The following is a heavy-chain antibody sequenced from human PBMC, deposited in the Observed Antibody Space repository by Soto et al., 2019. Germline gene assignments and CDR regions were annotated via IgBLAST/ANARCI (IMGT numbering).Heavy chain of an antibody. CDR3: ARCLNYYGSGREVYYFDY. D-gene: IGHD3-10*01. V-gene: IGHV3-30-3*01. CDR1: GFTFSSYA. Sequence: QVQLVESGGGVVQPGRSLRLSCAASGFTFSSYAMHWVRQAPGKGLEWVAVISYDGSNKYYADSVKGRFTISRDNSKNSLYLQMNSLRAEDTAVYYCARCLNYYGSGREVYYFDYWGQGTLVTVSS. J-gene: IGHJ4*02. CDR2: ISYDGSNK.